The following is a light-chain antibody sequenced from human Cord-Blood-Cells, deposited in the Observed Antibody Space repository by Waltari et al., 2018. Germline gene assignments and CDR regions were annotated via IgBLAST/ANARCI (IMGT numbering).Light chain of an antibody. CDR2: WAS. J-gene: IGKJ2*03. Sequence: DIVMTQSPDSLAVSLGERATINCKSSQSVLYSSNNKNYLAWYQQKPGQPPKLLIYWASTRESGVPDRFRGSGSGTDFTLTISSLQAEDVAVHYCQQYYSTAYSFGQGTKLEIK. CDR3: QQYYSTAYS. V-gene: IGKV4-1*01. CDR1: QSVLYSSNNKNY.